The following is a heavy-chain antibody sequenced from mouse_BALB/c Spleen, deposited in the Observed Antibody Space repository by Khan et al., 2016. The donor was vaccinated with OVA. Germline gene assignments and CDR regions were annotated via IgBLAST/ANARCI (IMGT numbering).Heavy chain of an antibody. V-gene: IGHV5-6-5*01. CDR2: ISSGGST. J-gene: IGHJ3*01. Sequence: VQLKESGGGLVKPGGSLKFSCAASGFTFSNYAMSWVRQTPEKRLEWVASISSGGSTYYPDRVKGRFTISRDNARNILYLQMSSLRSEDTAMYYCARDYWFTYWGQGTLVTVSA. CDR1: GFTFSNYA. CDR3: ARDYWFTY.